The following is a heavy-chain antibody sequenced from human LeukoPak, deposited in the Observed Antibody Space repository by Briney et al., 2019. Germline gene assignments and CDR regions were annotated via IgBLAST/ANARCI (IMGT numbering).Heavy chain of an antibody. CDR2: ISSSGSYI. Sequence: KPGGSLRLSCAASGFTFSSYSMNWARQAPGKGLEWVSSISSSGSYIYYADSVKGRFTISRDNAKNSLYLQMNSLRAEDTAVYYCARDHRDAFDYWGQGTLVTVSS. D-gene: IGHD1-14*01. J-gene: IGHJ4*02. CDR1: GFTFSSYS. V-gene: IGHV3-21*01. CDR3: ARDHRDAFDY.